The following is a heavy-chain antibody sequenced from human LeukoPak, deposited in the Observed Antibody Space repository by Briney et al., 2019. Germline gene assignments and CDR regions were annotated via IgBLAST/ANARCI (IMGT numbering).Heavy chain of an antibody. J-gene: IGHJ6*02. CDR1: GGSFSGYY. CDR2: INHSGST. D-gene: IGHD4-4*01. V-gene: IGHV4-34*01. CDR3: ARGQGNYVYYYYGMDV. Sequence: PSETLSLTCAVYGGSFSGYYWSWIRQPPGKGLEWIGEINHSGSTNYNPSLKSRVTISVDTSKNQFSLKLSSVTAADTAVYYCARGQGNYVYYYYGMDVWGQGTTVTVSS.